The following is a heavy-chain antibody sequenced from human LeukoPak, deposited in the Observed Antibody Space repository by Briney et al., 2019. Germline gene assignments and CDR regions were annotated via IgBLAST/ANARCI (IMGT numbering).Heavy chain of an antibody. V-gene: IGHV2-5*01. J-gene: IGHJ4*02. D-gene: IGHD2-8*02. CDR3: AHRRPSEYSLAVWWFDY. CDR2: IYWNDDK. Sequence: SGPTLVKPTQTLTLTCTFSGFSLSTSGVGVGWIRQPPGKALEWLALIYWNDDKRYSPSLKSRLTITKDTSKNQVVLTMTNMDPVDTATYYCAHRRPSEYSLAVWWFDYWGQGTLVTVSS. CDR1: GFSLSTSGVG.